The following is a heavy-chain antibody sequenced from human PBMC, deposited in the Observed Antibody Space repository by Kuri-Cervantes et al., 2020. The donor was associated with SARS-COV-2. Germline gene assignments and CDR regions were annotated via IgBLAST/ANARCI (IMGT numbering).Heavy chain of an antibody. V-gene: IGHV1-2*04. D-gene: IGHD7-27*01. J-gene: IGHJ4*02. CDR1: GYTFTSYG. Sequence: ASVKVSCKASGYTFTSYGISWVRQAPGQGLEWMGWINPNSGGTNYAQKFQGWVTMTRDTSITTAYMEVSRSDDSAVYYCARGWGPGNFDSWGQGTLVTVSS. CDR2: INPNSGGT. CDR3: ARGWGPGNFDS.